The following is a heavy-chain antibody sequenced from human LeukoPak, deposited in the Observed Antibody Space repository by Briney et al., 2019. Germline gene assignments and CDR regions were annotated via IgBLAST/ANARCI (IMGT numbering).Heavy chain of an antibody. J-gene: IGHJ6*02. D-gene: IGHD3-3*01. Sequence: GASVKVSCKASGYTFTSYAMNWVRQAPGQGLEWMGWINTNTGNPTYAQGFTGRFVFSLDTSVSTAYLQISSLKAEDTAVYYCARVYYDFWSGYYYYYYYGMDVWGQGTTVTVSS. CDR2: INTNTGNP. CDR3: ARVYYDFWSGYYYYYYYGMDV. CDR1: GYTFTSYA. V-gene: IGHV7-4-1*02.